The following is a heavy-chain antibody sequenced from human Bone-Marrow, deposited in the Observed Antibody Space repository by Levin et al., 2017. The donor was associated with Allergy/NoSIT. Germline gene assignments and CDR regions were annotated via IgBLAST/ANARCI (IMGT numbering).Heavy chain of an antibody. CDR2: ISSSSSYK. V-gene: IGHV3-21*01. CDR3: ARDNPSSIVVVPAAKIDNWFDP. D-gene: IGHD2-2*01. Sequence: PGGSLRLSCAASGFTFSSYSMNWVRQAPGKGLEWVSSISSSSSYKYYADSVKGRFTISRDNAKNSLYLQMNSLRAEDTAVYYCARDNPSSIVVVPAAKIDNWFDPWGQGTLVTVSS. J-gene: IGHJ5*02. CDR1: GFTFSSYS.